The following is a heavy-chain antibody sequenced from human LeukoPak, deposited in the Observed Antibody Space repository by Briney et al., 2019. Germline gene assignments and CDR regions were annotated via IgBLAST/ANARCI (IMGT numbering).Heavy chain of an antibody. CDR3: ARRKYSYGKNYFDY. V-gene: IGHV3-7*01. CDR1: GFTFSSHW. D-gene: IGHD5-18*01. J-gene: IGHJ4*02. CDR2: IKQDGSEK. Sequence: GGSLRLSCAASGFTFSSHWMSWVRQAPGKGLEWVANIKQDGSEKYYVDSVKGRFTISRDNAKNSLYLQMNSLRAEDTAVYYCARRKYSYGKNYFDYWGQGTLVTVSS.